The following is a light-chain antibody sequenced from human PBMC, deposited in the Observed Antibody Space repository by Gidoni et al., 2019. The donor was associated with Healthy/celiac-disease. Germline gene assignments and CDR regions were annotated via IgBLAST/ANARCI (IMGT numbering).Light chain of an antibody. Sequence: ELVLTQSPATLSLSPGERASRSCRANQSVSSYLAWYQQKPGQAPRLLIYDASNRATGIPARFSGSGSGTDFTLTISSLEPEDFAVYYCQQRSNWPPLFTFGPGTKVDIK. CDR2: DAS. CDR1: QSVSSY. CDR3: QQRSNWPPLFT. J-gene: IGKJ3*01. V-gene: IGKV3-11*01.